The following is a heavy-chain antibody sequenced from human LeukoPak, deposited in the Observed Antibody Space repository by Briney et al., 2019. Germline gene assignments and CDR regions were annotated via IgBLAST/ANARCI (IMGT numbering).Heavy chain of an antibody. CDR2: INPNSGGT. J-gene: IGHJ4*02. V-gene: IGHV1-2*02. D-gene: IGHD2-2*01. CDR1: GYTFTGYY. CDR3: ARVLAYCSSTSCHDY. Sequence: ASVKVSCKASGYTFTGYYMHWVRQAPGQGLEWMGWINPNSGGTNYAQKFQGRVTMTRDTSISTAYMELSRLRSEDTAVYYCARVLAYCSSTSCHDYWGQGTLVTVYS.